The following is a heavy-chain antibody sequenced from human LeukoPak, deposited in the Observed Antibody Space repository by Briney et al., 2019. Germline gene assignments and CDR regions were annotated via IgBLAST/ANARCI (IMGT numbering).Heavy chain of an antibody. Sequence: GESLKISCKGSKYNFTSNWIGWVRQMPGKGLEWMGIVYPGDSDTRYSPSFQGQVTISADRSISTAYVQWNSLKASDTAMYYCAITADDAFDIWGQGTMVTVST. D-gene: IGHD1-20*01. CDR1: KYNFTSNW. V-gene: IGHV5-51*01. J-gene: IGHJ3*02. CDR3: AITADDAFDI. CDR2: VYPGDSDT.